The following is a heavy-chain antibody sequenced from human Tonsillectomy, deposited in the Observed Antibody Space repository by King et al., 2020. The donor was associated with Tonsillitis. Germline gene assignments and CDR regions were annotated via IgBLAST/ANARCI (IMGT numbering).Heavy chain of an antibody. CDR1: GGSTSSSSYY. D-gene: IGHD3-9*01. Sequence: LQLQESGPGLVKPSETLSLTCTVSGGSTSSSSYYWGWIRQPPGKGLEWIGNFYYSGSTYYNPSLKSRVTISVDTSKNQFSLKLNAVTAADTAVYYCATPVHDIVTGYDKNFYYGMDVWGQGTTVTVSS. CDR3: ATPVHDIVTGYDKNFYYGMDV. CDR2: FYYSGST. V-gene: IGHV4-39*07. J-gene: IGHJ6*02.